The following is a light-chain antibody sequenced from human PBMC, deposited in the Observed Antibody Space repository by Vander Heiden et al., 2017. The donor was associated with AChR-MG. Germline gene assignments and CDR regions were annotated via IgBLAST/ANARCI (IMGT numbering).Light chain of an antibody. CDR3: NSRDSSGNHR. Sequence: SSELTQDPAVSVALGQTVRITCQGDSLRSYYASWYQQKPGQAPVLVIYGKNNRPSGIPDRFSGSSSGNTASLTITGAQAEVEADYYCNSRDSSGNHRFGGGTKLTVL. CDR2: GKN. V-gene: IGLV3-19*01. CDR1: SLRSYY. J-gene: IGLJ2*01.